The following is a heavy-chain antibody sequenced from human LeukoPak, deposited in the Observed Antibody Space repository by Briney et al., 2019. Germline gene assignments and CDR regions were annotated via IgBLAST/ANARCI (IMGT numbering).Heavy chain of an antibody. Sequence: SETLSLTCAVSGGSISSSNWWSWVRQPPGKGLEWIGEIYHSGSTNYNPSLKSRVTISVDKSKNQFSLKLSSVTAADTAVYYCARIVNGYGYRYFDYWGQGTLVTVSS. CDR3: ARIVNGYGYRYFDY. CDR1: GGSISSSNW. J-gene: IGHJ4*02. CDR2: IYHSGST. V-gene: IGHV4-4*02. D-gene: IGHD5-18*01.